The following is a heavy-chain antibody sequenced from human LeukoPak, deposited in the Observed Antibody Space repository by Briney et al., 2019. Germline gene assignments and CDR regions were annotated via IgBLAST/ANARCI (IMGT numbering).Heavy chain of an antibody. CDR1: GFTFSSYS. D-gene: IGHD2-2*01. Sequence: PGGSLRLSCAASGFTFSSYSMNWVRQAPGKGLEWVSSISSSSSYIYYADSVKGRFTISRDNAKNSLYLQMNSLRAEDTAVYYCARDPPEQLLSDYWGQGTLVTGSS. CDR3: ARDPPEQLLSDY. V-gene: IGHV3-21*01. J-gene: IGHJ4*02. CDR2: ISSSSSYI.